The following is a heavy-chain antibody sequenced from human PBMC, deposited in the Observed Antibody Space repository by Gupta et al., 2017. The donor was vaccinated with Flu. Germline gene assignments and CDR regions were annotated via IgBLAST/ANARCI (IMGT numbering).Heavy chain of an antibody. D-gene: IGHD2/OR15-2a*01. J-gene: IGHJ4*02. Sequence: QLQLQESGPGLVKPSETLSLICTVSGGSISDTSYYWGWIRQPPGKGLEWIGNVGYSGNTFYNPSLKSRVTISVDTSKNQFSLKLSSVTAADTAVYYCARRITYRKTFDYWGQGSLVTVSS. CDR3: ARRITYRKTFDY. CDR1: GGSISDTSYY. V-gene: IGHV4-39*01. CDR2: VGYSGNT.